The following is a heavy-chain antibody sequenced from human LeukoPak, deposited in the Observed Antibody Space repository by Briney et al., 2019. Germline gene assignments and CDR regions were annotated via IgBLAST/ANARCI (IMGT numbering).Heavy chain of an antibody. J-gene: IGHJ4*02. Sequence: SETLSLTCTVSGYSISNGYYWGWMRQPPGRGLEWIGSIYHSGRTHYNPSLKSRVIISVDTSKNYFSLKLSSVTAADTAMYYCARDETYSDVWSGSAGGGKGNYLDYWGQGILVTVSS. CDR3: ARDETYSDVWSGSAGGGKGNYLDY. V-gene: IGHV4-38-2*02. CDR2: IYHSGRT. D-gene: IGHD3-3*01. CDR1: GYSISNGYY.